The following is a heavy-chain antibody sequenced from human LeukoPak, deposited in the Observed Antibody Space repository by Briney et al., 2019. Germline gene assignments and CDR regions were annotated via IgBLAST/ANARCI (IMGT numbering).Heavy chain of an antibody. CDR2: ISSSRSYI. V-gene: IGHV3-21*06. CDR1: GFTFSSYS. CDR3: ARAGNYYGRHTNWFDP. Sequence: GGSLRLSCAASGFTFSSYSMNWVRQAPGKGLEWVSSISSSRSYIYYADSVKGRFTISRDNTKNSLYLQMNSLRAEDTAVYYCARAGNYYGRHTNWFDPWGQGTLVTVSS. J-gene: IGHJ5*02. D-gene: IGHD3-10*01.